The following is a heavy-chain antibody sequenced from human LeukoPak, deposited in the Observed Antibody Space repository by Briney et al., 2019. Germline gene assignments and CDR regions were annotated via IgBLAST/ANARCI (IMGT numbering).Heavy chain of an antibody. J-gene: IGHJ4*02. D-gene: IGHD3-22*01. CDR1: GFIFSNYG. CDR2: IKSKTDGGTT. V-gene: IGHV3-15*07. Sequence: PGGSLRLSCAASGFIFSNYGMNWVRQAPGKGLEWVGRIKSKTDGGTTDYAAPVKGRFTISRDDSKNTLYLQMNSLKTEDTAVYYCTTARPSSGYLNWGQGTLVTVSS. CDR3: TTARPSSGYLN.